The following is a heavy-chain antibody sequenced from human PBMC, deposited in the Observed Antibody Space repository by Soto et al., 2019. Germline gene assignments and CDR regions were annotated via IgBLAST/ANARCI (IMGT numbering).Heavy chain of an antibody. D-gene: IGHD2-2*02. J-gene: IGHJ6*03. V-gene: IGHV3-9*01. CDR2: IVWNNGNI. CDR3: VRIPAAIGYMDV. CDR1: GFTFDDYA. Sequence: EVQLVESGGGLVQPGTSLRLSCAASGFTFDDYAMHWVRQAPGKGLEWVSGIVWNNGNIAYADSVKGRFSISRDNAKNSLYLQMNSLRTEDTALYYCVRIPAAIGYMDVWGKGTTVTVSS.